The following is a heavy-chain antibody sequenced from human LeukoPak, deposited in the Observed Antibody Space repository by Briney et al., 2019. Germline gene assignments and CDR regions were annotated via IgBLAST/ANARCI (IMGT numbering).Heavy chain of an antibody. J-gene: IGHJ5*02. Sequence: ASVKLSCKASGYTFTTYGVSWVRQAPGPGIEWVGWISAYNGQTNHTHNLQGRVSMTIDTSTSTAYMELRSLRSDDTAVYYCARCGGSYYVHRWFDPWGQGTLVTVSS. CDR1: GYTFTTYG. CDR3: ARCGGSYYVHRWFDP. CDR2: ISAYNGQT. D-gene: IGHD1-26*01. V-gene: IGHV1-18*01.